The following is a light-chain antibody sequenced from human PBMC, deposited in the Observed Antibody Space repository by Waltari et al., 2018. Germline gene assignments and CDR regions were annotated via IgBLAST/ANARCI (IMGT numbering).Light chain of an antibody. V-gene: IGLV2-14*03. Sequence: QSGLTQPASVSGYPGQSITISCTGTSSDIGDYNSFSWYQQHPGKVPKLMIYDVNKRPSGVSNRFSGSKSGNTASLTISGLQAEDEADFYCSSYTSSSTLVFGGGTKLTVL. CDR3: SSYTSSSTLV. J-gene: IGLJ3*02. CDR2: DVN. CDR1: SSDIGDYNS.